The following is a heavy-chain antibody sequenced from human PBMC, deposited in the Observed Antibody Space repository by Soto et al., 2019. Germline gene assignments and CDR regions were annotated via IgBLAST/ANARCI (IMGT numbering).Heavy chain of an antibody. CDR1: GFTFSSYS. J-gene: IGHJ4*02. Sequence: PGGSLRLSCAASGFTFSSYSMNWVRQAPRKGLEWISYISSSSSSIYYADSVKGRFTISRDNGKNSLYLQMNSLTAEDTAVYYCTREHGSGSYSPYWGQGT. CDR3: TREHGSGSYSPY. V-gene: IGHV3-48*01. D-gene: IGHD3-10*01. CDR2: ISSSSSSI.